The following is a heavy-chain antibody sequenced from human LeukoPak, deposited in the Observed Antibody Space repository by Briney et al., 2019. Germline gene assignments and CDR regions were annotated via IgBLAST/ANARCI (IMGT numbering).Heavy chain of an antibody. CDR1: GFTFSSYA. J-gene: IGHJ4*02. D-gene: IGHD1-26*01. Sequence: GGSLRLSCAASGFTFSSYAMSWVRQAPGKGLEWVSAISGSGGSTYYADSVKGRFTISRDNSKNTLYLQMNSLRAEDTAVYYCAERTRWELRCYFDYWGQGTLVTVSS. CDR2: ISGSGGST. CDR3: AERTRWELRCYFDY. V-gene: IGHV3-23*01.